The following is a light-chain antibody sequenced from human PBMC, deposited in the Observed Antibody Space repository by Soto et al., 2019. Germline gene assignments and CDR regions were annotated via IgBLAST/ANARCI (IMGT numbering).Light chain of an antibody. CDR1: QTISSW. CDR3: QKYNKAPWT. J-gene: IGKJ1*01. CDR2: KAS. V-gene: IGKV1-5*03. Sequence: DIQMTKSASTLSGSVGDRVTITCRASQTISSWLAWYQQKPGKAPKLLLYKASTLESGVPSRFRGSGAGTDFTLTISSLQPEDVATYYCQKYNKAPWTFGQGTKVDIK.